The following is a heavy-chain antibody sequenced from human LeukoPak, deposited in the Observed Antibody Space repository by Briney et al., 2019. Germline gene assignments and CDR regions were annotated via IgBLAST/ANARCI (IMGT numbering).Heavy chain of an antibody. CDR3: ARASNIGGVGVDY. D-gene: IGHD1-26*01. J-gene: IGHJ4*02. Sequence: GGSLRLSCAASGFTVSSNYMSWVRQAPGKGLEWVSVIYSGGSTYYADSVKGRFTISRDNSKNTLYLQMNSLRAEDTAVYYCARASNIGGVGVDYGGQEPLVPVP. V-gene: IGHV3-66*01. CDR1: GFTVSSNY. CDR2: IYSGGST.